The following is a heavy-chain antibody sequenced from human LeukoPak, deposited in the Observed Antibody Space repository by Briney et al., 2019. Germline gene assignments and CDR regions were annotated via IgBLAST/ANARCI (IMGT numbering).Heavy chain of an antibody. CDR3: AKDIRLGATFGDYFDY. V-gene: IGHV3-9*01. J-gene: IGHJ4*02. CDR1: GFTFDDYA. Sequence: GRSLRLSCAASGFTFDDYAMHWVRQAPGKGLEWVSGISWNSGSIGYADSVKGRFTIPRDNAKNSLYLQMNSLRAEDTALYYCAKDIRLGATFGDYFDYWGQGTLVTVSS. CDR2: ISWNSGSI. D-gene: IGHD1-26*01.